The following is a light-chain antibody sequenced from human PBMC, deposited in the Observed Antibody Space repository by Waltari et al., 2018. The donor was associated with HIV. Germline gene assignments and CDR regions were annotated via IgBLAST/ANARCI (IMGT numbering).Light chain of an antibody. CDR1: QSISSW. CDR2: KAS. V-gene: IGKV1-5*03. Sequence: DIQMTQSTSTLSASVGNRVTITCRASQSISSWLAWYQQKPGKAHKLLIYKASSLESGVPSRFSGSGSGTEFTLTISSLQPDDFATYYCQQYNSYSRTFGQGTKVEIK. J-gene: IGKJ1*01. CDR3: QQYNSYSRT.